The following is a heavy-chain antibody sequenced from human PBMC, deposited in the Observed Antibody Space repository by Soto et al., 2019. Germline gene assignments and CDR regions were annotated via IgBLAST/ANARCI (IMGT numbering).Heavy chain of an antibody. Sequence: EVQLLESGGGLVQPGGSLRLSCAASGFTFSSYAMSWVRQAPGKGLEWVSAISGSGGSTYYAHSVRDRYTISRDSSKNTMYLQMNSLRAEDTAVYYCAKDGIVGSEGDYWGQGTLVTVSS. CDR3: AKDGIVGSEGDY. J-gene: IGHJ4*02. CDR2: ISGSGGST. CDR1: GFTFSSYA. V-gene: IGHV3-23*01. D-gene: IGHD1-26*01.